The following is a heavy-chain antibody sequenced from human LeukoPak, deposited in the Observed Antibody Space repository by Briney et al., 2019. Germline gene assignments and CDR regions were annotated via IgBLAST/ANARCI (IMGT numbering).Heavy chain of an antibody. Sequence: PGGSLRLSCAASGFTFSSYAMSWVRQAPGKGLEWVSAISGSGGSTYYADSVKGRFTISRDNSKNTLYLRMNSLRAEDTAVYYCAKANDIVVVVAPFDYWGQGTLVTVSS. D-gene: IGHD2-15*01. CDR2: ISGSGGST. CDR3: AKANDIVVVVAPFDY. J-gene: IGHJ4*02. CDR1: GFTFSSYA. V-gene: IGHV3-23*01.